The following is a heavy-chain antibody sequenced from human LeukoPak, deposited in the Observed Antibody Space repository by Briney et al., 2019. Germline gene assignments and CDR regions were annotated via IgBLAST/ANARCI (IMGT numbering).Heavy chain of an antibody. D-gene: IGHD4-11*01. V-gene: IGHV1-2*06. Sequence: GASVKVSCKASGYTFTGYYMYWVRQAPGQGLEWMGRINPNSGDTHYAQKFQGRVTMTRDTSISTAYMELSRLRSDDTAVYFRARAMTTVIYFNIWGQGTLVTVSS. CDR1: GYTFTGYY. CDR2: INPNSGDT. CDR3: ARAMTTVIYFNI. J-gene: IGHJ4*02.